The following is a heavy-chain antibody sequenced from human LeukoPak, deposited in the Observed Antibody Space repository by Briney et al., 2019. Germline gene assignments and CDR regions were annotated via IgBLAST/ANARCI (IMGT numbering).Heavy chain of an antibody. Sequence: SETLSLTCTVSGGSISSYYWSWIRQPPGKGLEWIGYIYYSGSTNYNPSLKSRVTISVDTSKNQFSLKLSSVTAADTAVYYCARHLGYGVLYYYYGMDVWGQGTTVTVSS. CDR3: ARHLGYGVLYYYYGMDV. J-gene: IGHJ6*02. V-gene: IGHV4-59*08. CDR2: IYYSGST. CDR1: GGSISSYY. D-gene: IGHD2/OR15-2a*01.